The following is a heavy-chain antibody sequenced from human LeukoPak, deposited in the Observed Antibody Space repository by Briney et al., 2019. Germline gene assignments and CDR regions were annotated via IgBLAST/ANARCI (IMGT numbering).Heavy chain of an antibody. CDR3: GRKGGGIAAAVIIDS. CDR2: ISAYNGNT. D-gene: IGHD6-25*01. V-gene: IGHV1-18*01. J-gene: IGHJ4*02. Sequence: GASVKVSCKASGYTFTSYGISWVRQAPGQGLEWMGWISAYNGNTNYAQKLQGRVTMTTDTSTSTAYMELRSLRSDDTAVYYCGRKGGGIAAAVIIDSGGQGTLVTVSA. CDR1: GYTFTSYG.